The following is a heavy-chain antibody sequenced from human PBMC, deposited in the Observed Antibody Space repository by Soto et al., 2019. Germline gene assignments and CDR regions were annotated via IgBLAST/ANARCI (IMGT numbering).Heavy chain of an antibody. CDR1: GDSISSYY. Sequence: QVQLQESGPGLVKPSETLSLTCTVSGDSISSYYWSWIRQPPGKGLEWIGYIYNSGSTNYNPSLKSRVIISLETSKNQFSLELSSVTATDTAVYYCARHRTTVVTALDYWGQGTLVTVAS. D-gene: IGHD2-15*01. V-gene: IGHV4-59*08. CDR3: ARHRTTVVTALDY. J-gene: IGHJ4*02. CDR2: IYNSGST.